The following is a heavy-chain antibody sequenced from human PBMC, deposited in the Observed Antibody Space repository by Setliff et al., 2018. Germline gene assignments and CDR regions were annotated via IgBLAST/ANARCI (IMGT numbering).Heavy chain of an antibody. V-gene: IGHV4-39*01. CDR3: VRPGGTTVVARHFDY. J-gene: IGHJ4*01. CDR1: DASFTSSRYY. CDR2: TSYSGTP. Sequence: ETLSLTCTVSDASFTSSRYYWGWIRQAPGSGLEWIGSTSYSGTPYYNASVKSRVTISIDTSRNQFSLELRSVTVADTATYYCVRPGGTTVVARHFDYWGSGILVTVSS. D-gene: IGHD2-15*01.